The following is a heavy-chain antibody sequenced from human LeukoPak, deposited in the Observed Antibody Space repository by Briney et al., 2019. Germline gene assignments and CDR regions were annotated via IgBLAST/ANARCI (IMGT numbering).Heavy chain of an antibody. CDR2: INPHSGST. J-gene: IGHJ6*03. CDR3: ASGYSDYADYYNYYLDV. D-gene: IGHD4-11*01. V-gene: IGHV1-2*02. CDR1: GYTFTRYY. Sequence: GASVKVSCKASGYTFTRYYMHWVRQAPGQGREWMGWINPHSGSTNYAQKFQGRVTMTRDTSITTAYMELSRLSSDDTALYYCASGYSDYADYYNYYLDVWGKGTTVTVSS.